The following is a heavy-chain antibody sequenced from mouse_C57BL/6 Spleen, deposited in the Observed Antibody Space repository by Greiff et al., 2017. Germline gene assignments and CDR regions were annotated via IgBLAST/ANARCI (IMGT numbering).Heavy chain of an antibody. V-gene: IGHV1-50*01. Sequence: QVQLQQPGAELVKPGASVKLSCKASGYTFTSYWMQWVKQRPGQGLEWIGEIDPSDSYTNYNQKFKGKATLTVDTSSSTAYMQLRSLTSEDSAVYYCARRSYAMDYWGQGTAVTVSS. CDR3: ARRSYAMDY. CDR2: IDPSDSYT. CDR1: GYTFTSYW. J-gene: IGHJ4*01.